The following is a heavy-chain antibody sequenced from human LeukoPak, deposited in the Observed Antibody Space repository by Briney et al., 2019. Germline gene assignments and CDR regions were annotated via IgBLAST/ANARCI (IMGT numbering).Heavy chain of an antibody. CDR2: MWDDESNK. J-gene: IGHJ4*02. Sequence: PGGSLRLSCAASGLTFSSHGMHWVRQAPGKGLEWVAVMWDDESNKYYADSVKGRFTISRDNSKNTLFLQMNSLRAGDTAVYYCARGTVTMVDYWGQGTLVTVSS. CDR3: ARGTVTMVDY. V-gene: IGHV3-33*01. CDR1: GLTFSSHG. D-gene: IGHD3-10*01.